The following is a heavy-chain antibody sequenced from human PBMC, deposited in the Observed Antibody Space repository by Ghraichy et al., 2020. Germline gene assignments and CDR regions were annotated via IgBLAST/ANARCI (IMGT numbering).Heavy chain of an antibody. CDR3: ARGWGYYDSSGYYSNYYGMDV. D-gene: IGHD3-22*01. J-gene: IGHJ6*02. V-gene: IGHV3-21*01. CDR2: ISSSSSYI. Sequence: GGSLRLSCAASGFTFSSYSMNWVRQAPGKGLEWVSSISSSSSYIYYADSVQGRFTISRDNAKNSLYLQMNSLRAEDTAVYYCARGWGYYDSSGYYSNYYGMDVWGQGTTVTVSS. CDR1: GFTFSSYS.